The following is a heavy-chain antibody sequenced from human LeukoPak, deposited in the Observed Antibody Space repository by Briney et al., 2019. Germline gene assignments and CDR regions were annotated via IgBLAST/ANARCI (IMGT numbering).Heavy chain of an antibody. Sequence: PGGSLRLSCAASGFTVSSNYMSWVRQAPGKGLEWVSVIYSGGSTYYADSVKGRFTISRDNSKNTLYLQMNSLRAEDTAVYYCAGSQLYDYVWGSYRHPPGGVDYWGQGTLVTVSS. CDR1: GFTVSSNY. CDR3: AGSQLYDYVWGSYRHPPGGVDY. CDR2: IYSGGST. J-gene: IGHJ4*02. V-gene: IGHV3-53*01. D-gene: IGHD3-16*02.